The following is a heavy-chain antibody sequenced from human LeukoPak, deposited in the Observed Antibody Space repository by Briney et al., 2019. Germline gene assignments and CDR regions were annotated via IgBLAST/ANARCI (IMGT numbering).Heavy chain of an antibody. D-gene: IGHD1-1*01. J-gene: IGHJ5*02. CDR2: MNPKSGNT. CDR1: GYTFTNYD. V-gene: IGHV1-8*01. Sequence: GASVKVSCTASGYTFTNYDINWVRQATGQGLEWMGWMNPKSGNTGCAQKLQGRVTMTRNNSISTAYMELSSLRSEDTAMYFCARGPSLHTNWVGVRWFDPWGQGTRVTVSS. CDR3: ARGPSLHTNWVGVRWFDP.